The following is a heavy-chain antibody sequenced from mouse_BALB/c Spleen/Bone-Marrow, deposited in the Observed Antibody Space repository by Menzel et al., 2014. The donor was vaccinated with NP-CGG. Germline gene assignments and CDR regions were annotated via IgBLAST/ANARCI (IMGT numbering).Heavy chain of an antibody. CDR1: GYTFTDYN. Sequence: VQLKESGPELAKPGASVKISCKASGYTFTDYNMHWVKQSHGKSLEWIGYIYPYNGGTGYNQKFKSKATLTVDNSSSTAYMELRSPTSEDSAVYYCARFRYDWYFDVWGAGTTVTVSS. CDR3: ARFRYDWYFDV. D-gene: IGHD2-14*01. J-gene: IGHJ1*01. V-gene: IGHV1S29*02. CDR2: IYPYNGGT.